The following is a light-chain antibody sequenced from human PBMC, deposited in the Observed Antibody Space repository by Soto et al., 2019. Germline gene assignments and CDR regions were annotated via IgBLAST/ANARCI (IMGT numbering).Light chain of an antibody. Sequence: DIQMTQYPSSLSASVGDRVTITCRASQSIRTYLNWYQQKPGKAPKFLIYAASTLQSGVPSRFSGSGSGTDFTLTISSLQPEDFATYYCQQSYSNPRTFGQGTKVEIK. V-gene: IGKV1-39*01. CDR3: QQSYSNPRT. J-gene: IGKJ1*01. CDR1: QSIRTY. CDR2: AAS.